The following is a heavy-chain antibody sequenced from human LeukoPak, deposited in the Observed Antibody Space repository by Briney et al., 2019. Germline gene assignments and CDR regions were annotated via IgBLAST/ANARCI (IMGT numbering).Heavy chain of an antibody. CDR1: GFTLSSYS. CDR3: ARGGVYSTSAVDY. Sequence: PGGSLRLSCAASGFTLSSYSMNWVRQAPGKGLEWVSAISGSGGSTYYADSVKGRFTISRDNAKNTLYLQMNSLRAEDTAVYYCARGGVYSTSAVDYWGQGTLVTVSS. D-gene: IGHD6-6*01. CDR2: ISGSGGST. V-gene: IGHV3-23*01. J-gene: IGHJ4*02.